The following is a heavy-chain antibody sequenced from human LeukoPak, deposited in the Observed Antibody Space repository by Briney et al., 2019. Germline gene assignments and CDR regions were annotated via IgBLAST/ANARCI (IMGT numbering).Heavy chain of an antibody. CDR1: GGTFSSYA. CDR2: IIPIFGTA. Sequence: SVTVSCKASGGTFSSYAISWVRQAPGQGLEWMGGIIPIFGTANYAQKFQGRGTITADESTSTAYMELSSLRSEDTAVYYCAQSVAGTENWFDPWGQGTLVTVSS. CDR3: AQSVAGTENWFDP. V-gene: IGHV1-69*13. D-gene: IGHD6-19*01. J-gene: IGHJ5*02.